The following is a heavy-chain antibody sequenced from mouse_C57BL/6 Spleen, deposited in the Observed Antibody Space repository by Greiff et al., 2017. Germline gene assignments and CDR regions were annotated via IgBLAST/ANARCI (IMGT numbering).Heavy chain of an antibody. CDR2: IYPRSGNT. J-gene: IGHJ2*01. D-gene: IGHD2-4*01. CDR1: GYTFTSYG. V-gene: IGHV1-81*01. CDR3: ARRDYDYDWNFDC. Sequence: QVQLQQSGAELARPWASVKLSCKASGYTFTSYGISWVKQRTGQGLEWIGEIYPRSGNTYYNVKFKGKATLTADKSSSTAYMELRSLTSEDSAVYFCARRDYDYDWNFDCWGQGTTLTVSS.